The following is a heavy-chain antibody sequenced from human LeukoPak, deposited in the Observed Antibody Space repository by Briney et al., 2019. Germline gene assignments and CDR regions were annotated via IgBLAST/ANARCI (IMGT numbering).Heavy chain of an antibody. V-gene: IGHV3-30*02. CDR1: GFTFSSYG. Sequence: GGSLRLSCAASGFTFSSYGMHWVRQAPGKGLEWVAFIRYDGSNKYYADSVKGRFTISRDNSKNTLYLQMNSLRAEDTAVYYCARVYPISGAFDIWGQGTMVTVSS. CDR2: IRYDGSNK. J-gene: IGHJ3*02. CDR3: ARVYPISGAFDI. D-gene: IGHD2-2*01.